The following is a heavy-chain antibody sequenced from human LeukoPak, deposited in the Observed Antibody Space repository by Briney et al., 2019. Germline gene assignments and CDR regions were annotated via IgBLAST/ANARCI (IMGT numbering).Heavy chain of an antibody. D-gene: IGHD5-18*01. Sequence: GGSLRLSCAASGFAFSSHSMNWVRQAPGKGLEWVSSISGSSAYIYYADSVRGRFTVSRDNAKNSLYLQMNSLRAEDTAFYYCARGLGYSYGYGIDHWGQGTLVTVSS. CDR1: GFAFSSHS. J-gene: IGHJ4*02. V-gene: IGHV3-21*01. CDR2: ISGSSAYI. CDR3: ARGLGYSYGYGIDH.